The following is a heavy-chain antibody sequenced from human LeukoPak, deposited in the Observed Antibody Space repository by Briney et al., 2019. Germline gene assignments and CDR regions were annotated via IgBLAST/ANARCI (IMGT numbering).Heavy chain of an antibody. J-gene: IGHJ3*02. CDR3: AREDYDSSGYYSDAFDI. Sequence: ASVKVSCKASGYTFTGYYLHWVRQAPGQGLEWMGWINTKTGNPTYAQGLTGRFVFSLDTSVSTAYLQISSLKPEDTAVYYCAREDYDSSGYYSDAFDIWGQGTMVTVSS. D-gene: IGHD3-22*01. CDR2: INTKTGNP. V-gene: IGHV7-4-1*02. CDR1: GYTFTGYY.